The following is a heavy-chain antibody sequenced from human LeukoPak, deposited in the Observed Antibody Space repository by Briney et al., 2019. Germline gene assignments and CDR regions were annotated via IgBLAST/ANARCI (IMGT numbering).Heavy chain of an antibody. CDR1: GGTFSSYT. CDR2: IIPIFGTA. V-gene: IGHV1-69*05. D-gene: IGHD3-22*01. J-gene: IGHJ4*02. CDR3: AREHYYDSSGYYEY. Sequence: ASVKVSCKASGGTFSSYTISWVRQAPGQGLEWMGRIIPIFGTANYAQKFQGRVTITTDESTSTAYMELSSLRSEDTAVYHCAREHYYDSSGYYEYWGQGTLVTVSS.